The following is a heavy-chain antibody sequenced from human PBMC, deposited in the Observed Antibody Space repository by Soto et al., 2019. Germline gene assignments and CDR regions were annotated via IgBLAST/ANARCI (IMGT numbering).Heavy chain of an antibody. CDR3: ARAIFCGRDCSIVFDY. D-gene: IGHD2-21*02. V-gene: IGHV4-31*03. Sequence: PSETLSLTCTVSGGSISSGGYHWRWIRQHPGKDLGWIRYIYYSGSTYYNAPLNSRVTISVETSKNQFYLQLSSVTAAATSVYYCARAIFCGRDCSIVFDYWGQGTL. J-gene: IGHJ4*02. CDR2: IYYSGST. CDR1: GGSISSGGYH.